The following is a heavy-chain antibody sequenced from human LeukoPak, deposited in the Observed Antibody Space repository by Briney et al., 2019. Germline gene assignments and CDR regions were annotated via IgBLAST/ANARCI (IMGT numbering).Heavy chain of an antibody. CDR1: GFTFSSYG. V-gene: IGHV3-30*02. Sequence: GGSLRLSCAASGFTFSSYGMHWVRQAPGKGLEWVAFIRYDGSNRYYADSVKGRFTISRDNSKNTLYLQMNSLRAEDTAVYYCAKDPLGRQYSSSRYYYFDYWGQGTLVTVSS. CDR2: IRYDGSNR. CDR3: AKDPLGRQYSSSRYYYFDY. D-gene: IGHD6-6*01. J-gene: IGHJ4*02.